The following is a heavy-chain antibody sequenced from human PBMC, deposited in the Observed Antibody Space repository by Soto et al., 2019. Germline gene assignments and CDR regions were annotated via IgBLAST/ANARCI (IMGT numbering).Heavy chain of an antibody. V-gene: IGHV5-10-1*01. CDR2: IDPNDYYS. CDR3: ARRLSGPKEEYNAYFFYGLDV. J-gene: IGHJ6*02. CDR1: EYRISDHW. Sequence: ELLKIPCKASEYRISDHWIRWMRQKHRKGLEWMGTIDPNDYYSNNSPSFQGHVTISADTSINTAYLHWSSLKASDTAIYYCARRLSGPKEEYNAYFFYGLDVWGQAITVTVSS. D-gene: IGHD1-1*01.